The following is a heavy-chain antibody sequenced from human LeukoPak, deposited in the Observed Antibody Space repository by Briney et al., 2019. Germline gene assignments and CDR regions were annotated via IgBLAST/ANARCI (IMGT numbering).Heavy chain of an antibody. CDR1: GFTFSSYA. V-gene: IGHV3-30*04. Sequence: GGSLRLSCAASGFTFSSYAMHWVRQAPGKGLEWVAVISYDGSNKYYADSVKGRFTISRDNSKNTLCLQMNSLRAEDTAVYYCARGDSGSYHCFDYWGQGTLVTVSS. CDR2: ISYDGSNK. J-gene: IGHJ4*02. CDR3: ARGDSGSYHCFDY. D-gene: IGHD1-26*01.